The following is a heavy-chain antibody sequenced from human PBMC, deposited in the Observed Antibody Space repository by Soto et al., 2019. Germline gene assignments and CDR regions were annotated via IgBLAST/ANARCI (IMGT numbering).Heavy chain of an antibody. J-gene: IGHJ4*02. CDR2: IYYSGST. CDR3: TRGGWSLDY. CDR1: GGSMSTYS. Sequence: SETLSLTCTVSGGSMSTYSWSWIRQPPGRGLEWIGYIYYSGSTNYNPSLKSRVTISVDTSRNQFSLKLNSVTAADTAVYYCTRGGWSLDYWGQGTLVTVSS. V-gene: IGHV4-59*01. D-gene: IGHD6-19*01.